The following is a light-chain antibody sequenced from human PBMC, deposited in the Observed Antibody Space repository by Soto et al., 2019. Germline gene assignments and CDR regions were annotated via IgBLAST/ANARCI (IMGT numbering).Light chain of an antibody. Sequence: AIQLTQSPSSLSASVGDRVTITCRARQGISSALAWYQQKPGKAPKLLIYDASRLESGVPSRFSGSGSGTDFTLTISSLQPEDFATYYCIQFNSYPFTSGTGTKVDIK. V-gene: IGKV1-13*02. J-gene: IGKJ3*01. CDR1: QGISSA. CDR2: DAS. CDR3: IQFNSYPFT.